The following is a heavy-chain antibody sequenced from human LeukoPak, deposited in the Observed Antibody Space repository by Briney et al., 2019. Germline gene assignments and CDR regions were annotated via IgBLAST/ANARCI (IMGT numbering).Heavy chain of an antibody. CDR2: IYISGST. V-gene: IGHV4-59*10. Sequence: PSETLSLTCAVYGGSFSGYYWSWIRQPAGKGLEWIGRIYISGSTNYNPSLKSRVTISVDTSKNQFSLNLTSVTAADTAVYYCARARRMDNFDYWGQGTLVTVSS. CDR1: GGSFSGYY. D-gene: IGHD3/OR15-3a*01. J-gene: IGHJ4*02. CDR3: ARARRMDNFDY.